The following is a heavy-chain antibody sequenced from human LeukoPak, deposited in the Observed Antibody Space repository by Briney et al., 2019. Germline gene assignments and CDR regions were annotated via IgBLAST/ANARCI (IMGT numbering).Heavy chain of an antibody. J-gene: IGHJ6*03. CDR1: GYTFIGYY. CDR2: INPNSGGT. V-gene: IGHV1-2*02. Sequence: GASVKVSCKASGYTFIGYYIHWVRQAPGQGLEWMGWINPNSGGTDFAQRFQGRVTMTRDTSISTVYMELSRMRYDDTAVYYCARDNGCISNRCGNYYMDVWGKGTTVTVSS. CDR3: ARDNGCISNRCGNYYMDV. D-gene: IGHD2-2*01.